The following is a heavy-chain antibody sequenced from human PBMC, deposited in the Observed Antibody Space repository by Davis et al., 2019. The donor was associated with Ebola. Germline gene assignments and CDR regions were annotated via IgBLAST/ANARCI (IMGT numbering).Heavy chain of an antibody. CDR3: ATGGVRGGFDI. CDR2: IIPIFGTA. CDR1: GGTFSSYA. D-gene: IGHD3-10*01. Sequence: AASVKVSCKASGGTFSSYAISWVRQAPGQGLEWMGGIIPIFGTANYAQKFQGRVTITADESTSTAYMELSSLRFEDSAVYYCATGGVRGGFDIWGQGTMVTVSS. V-gene: IGHV1-69*13. J-gene: IGHJ3*02.